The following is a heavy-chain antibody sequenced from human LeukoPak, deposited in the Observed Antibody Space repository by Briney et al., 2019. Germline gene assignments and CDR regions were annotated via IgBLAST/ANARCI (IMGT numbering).Heavy chain of an antibody. J-gene: IGHJ4*02. CDR2: IYSGGST. V-gene: IGHV3-66*01. Sequence: GGSLRLSCAASGFTFRSYGMSWVRQAPGKGLEWVSVIYSGGSTYYADSVKGRFTTSRDNSKNTLYLQMNSLRAEDTAVYYCARGGAVGAAIDYWGQGTLVTVSS. D-gene: IGHD2-15*01. CDR3: ARGGAVGAAIDY. CDR1: GFTFRSYG.